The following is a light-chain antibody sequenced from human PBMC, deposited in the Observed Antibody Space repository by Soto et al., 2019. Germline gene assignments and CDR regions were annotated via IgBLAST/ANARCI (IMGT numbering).Light chain of an antibody. CDR3: QSYDSSLSGSV. J-gene: IGLJ3*02. Sequence: QSVLTQPPSVSGAPGQRVTISCTGSSSNIGAGYDVHWYQQLPGTAPKLLIYGNSNRPSGVPDRFSGSKSGTSASLAITGLQAGDEADYYCQSYDSSLSGSVFGGGTKLT. V-gene: IGLV1-40*01. CDR1: SSNIGAGYD. CDR2: GNS.